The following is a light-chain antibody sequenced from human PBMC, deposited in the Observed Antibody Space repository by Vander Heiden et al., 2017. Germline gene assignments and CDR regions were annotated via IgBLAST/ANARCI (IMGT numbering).Light chain of an antibody. CDR2: GAS. V-gene: IGKV3-20*01. J-gene: IGKJ1*01. CDR1: QSVSSSY. CDR3: QQYGSSPTST. Sequence: EIVLTQYPGTLSLSPGERATLACRASQSVSSSYLAWYQQKPGQAPRLLIYGASSRATGIPDRFSGSGSGTDFTLTISRLEPEDFAVYYCQQYGSSPTSTFGQGTKVEIK.